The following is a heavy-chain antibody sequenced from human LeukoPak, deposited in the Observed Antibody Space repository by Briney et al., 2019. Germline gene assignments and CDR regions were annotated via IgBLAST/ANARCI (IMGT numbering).Heavy chain of an antibody. CDR1: GFTFSNYW. J-gene: IGHJ3*02. CDR2: LYSGGGA. Sequence: GGSLRLSCAASGFTFSNYWMHWVRQAPGKGLEWVSVLYSGGGAYYADSVKDRFTISRDYSQNTLLLQMNSLRAEDTALYYCARGKTSDDIVEDAFDIWGQGTMVAVSS. CDR3: ARGKTSDDIVEDAFDI. D-gene: IGHD2-15*01. V-gene: IGHV3-66*01.